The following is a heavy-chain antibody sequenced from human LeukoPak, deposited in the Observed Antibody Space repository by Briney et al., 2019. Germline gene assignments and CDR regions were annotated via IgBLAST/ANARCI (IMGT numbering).Heavy chain of an antibody. Sequence: GESLKISCKGSGYSFTSYWIGWVRQMPGKGLEWMGVIYPGDSDTRYSPSLQGQVTISADKSISTAYLQWSSLKTSDTAMYYCARLNTGITMVRGVITGADYWGQGTLVTVSS. CDR3: ARLNTGITMVRGVITGADY. D-gene: IGHD3-10*01. J-gene: IGHJ4*02. V-gene: IGHV5-51*01. CDR2: IYPGDSDT. CDR1: GYSFTSYW.